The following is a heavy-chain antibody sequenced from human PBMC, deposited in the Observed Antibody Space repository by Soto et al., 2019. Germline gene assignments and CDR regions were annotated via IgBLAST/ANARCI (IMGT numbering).Heavy chain of an antibody. V-gene: IGHV3-23*01. D-gene: IGHD2-15*01. Sequence: PGGSLRLSCAASGFTFSNYPMSWVRQAPGRGLEWVSAISGSTGSTFYADSLKGRFTISRENSKNTLYLQMNSLRAEDTAVYYCAKGYCSGGSCYNWFDSWGQGTLVTVSS. J-gene: IGHJ5*01. CDR1: GFTFSNYP. CDR3: AKGYCSGGSCYNWFDS. CDR2: ISGSTGST.